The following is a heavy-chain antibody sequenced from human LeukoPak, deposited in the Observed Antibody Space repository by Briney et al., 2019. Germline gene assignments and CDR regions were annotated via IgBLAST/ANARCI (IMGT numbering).Heavy chain of an antibody. CDR2: IYYSGST. Sequence: TSETLSLTCTVSGGSISSYYWSWIRQPPGKGLEWIGYIYYSGSTNYNPSLKSRVTISVDTSKNQFSLKLSPVTAADTAVYYCARVGIYYDSSSFDPWGQGTLVTVSS. D-gene: IGHD3-22*01. J-gene: IGHJ5*02. CDR1: GGSISSYY. V-gene: IGHV4-59*01. CDR3: ARVGIYYDSSSFDP.